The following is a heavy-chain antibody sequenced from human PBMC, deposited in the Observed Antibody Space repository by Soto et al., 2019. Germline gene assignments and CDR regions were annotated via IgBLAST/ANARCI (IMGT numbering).Heavy chain of an antibody. CDR2: ISYNGNNK. CDR1: GLTFSSYV. CDR3: ARAGCDGGSCYTLVGLRYGMDV. J-gene: IGHJ6*02. V-gene: IGHV3-30-3*01. Sequence: QVQLVESGGGVVQPGRSLRLSCAASGLTFSSYVMYWVRQAPGKGLEWVVVISYNGNNKYYADSVKGRFTISRDNSKNTLYLQMNSLRAEDTAVYYCARAGCDGGSCYTLVGLRYGMDVWGQGTTVTVSS. D-gene: IGHD2-15*01.